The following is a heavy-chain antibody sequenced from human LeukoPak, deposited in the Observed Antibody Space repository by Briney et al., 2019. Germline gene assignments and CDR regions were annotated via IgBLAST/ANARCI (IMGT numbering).Heavy chain of an antibody. D-gene: IGHD4-23*01. Sequence: GGSLRLSWASCGFTFSSYWMHWVRQAPGKGLVWVSRINSDGSSTSYADSVKGRFTISRDNAKNTLYLQMNSLRAEDTAVYYCARVSTVVPRDYWGQGTLVTVSS. CDR3: ARVSTVVPRDY. CDR2: INSDGSST. J-gene: IGHJ4*02. CDR1: GFTFSSYW. V-gene: IGHV3-74*01.